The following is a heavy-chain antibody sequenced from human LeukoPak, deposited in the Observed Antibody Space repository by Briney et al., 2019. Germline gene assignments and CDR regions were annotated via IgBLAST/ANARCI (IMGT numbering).Heavy chain of an antibody. V-gene: IGHV1-46*01. CDR1: GYTFTSYY. Sequence: ASVKVSCKASGYTFTSYYMHWVRQALGQGLEWMGIIHPSGGSTSYAQKFQGRVTMTRDTSTSTVYMELSSLRSEDTAVYYCARAHLHYGDSIHDLDYWGQGTLVTVSS. CDR2: IHPSGGST. CDR3: ARAHLHYGDSIHDLDY. J-gene: IGHJ4*02. D-gene: IGHD4-17*01.